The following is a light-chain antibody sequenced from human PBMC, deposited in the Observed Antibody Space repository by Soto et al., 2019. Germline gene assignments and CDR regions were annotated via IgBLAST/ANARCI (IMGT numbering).Light chain of an antibody. V-gene: IGKV1-5*03. CDR1: QSISSW. CDR2: KAS. CDR3: QQYTSYPWT. J-gene: IGKJ1*01. Sequence: DIQMTQSPSTLSASVGDRVTITCRASQSISSWLAWYQQKPGKAPKLLIYKASTLESGVPSRISGSGSGTEFTLTISSLQPDDFATYYCQQYTSYPWTFGQGTKVDIK.